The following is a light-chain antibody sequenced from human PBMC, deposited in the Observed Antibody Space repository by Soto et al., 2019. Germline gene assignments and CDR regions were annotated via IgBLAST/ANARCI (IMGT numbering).Light chain of an antibody. CDR2: EVT. J-gene: IGLJ1*01. V-gene: IGLV2-14*01. CDR3: AVWDDSLNGPV. Sequence: QSVLTQPASVSGSPGQSITISCSGTSSDVGGFEYVSWYQQHPGKAPKVMIYEVTNRPSGISNRFSGSKSGNTASLTISGLQAEDEADDYCAVWDDSLNGPVFGPGTKLTVL. CDR1: SSDVGGFEY.